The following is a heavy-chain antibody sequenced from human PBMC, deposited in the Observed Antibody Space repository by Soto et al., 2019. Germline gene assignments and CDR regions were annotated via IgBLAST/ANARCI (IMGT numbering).Heavy chain of an antibody. V-gene: IGHV3-23*01. CDR2: ISDSVGST. D-gene: IGHD2-2*01. Sequence: EVQLLESGGGLVQPGGGSLRLSWAASGFTFNNYAMSWVRQAPGKGLEWVSTISDSVGSTYYADSVKGRVTISRDNSKNTLDLQMNSLRAEDTAVYYCAKRSNTPAAMKSPFDYWGQGTLGTGSS. CDR3: AKRSNTPAAMKSPFDY. J-gene: IGHJ4*02. CDR1: GFTFNNYA.